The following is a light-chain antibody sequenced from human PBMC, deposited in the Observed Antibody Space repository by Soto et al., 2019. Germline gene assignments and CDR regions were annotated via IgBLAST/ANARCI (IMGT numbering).Light chain of an antibody. V-gene: IGLV2-23*02. J-gene: IGLJ3*02. CDR1: SSDVGSYNL. CDR2: EVS. Sequence: QSALTQPASVSGSPGQSITISCTGTSSDVGSYNLVSWYQLHPGRAPKLMIYEVSKWPSGVSNRFSGSKSGNTASLTISGLQAEDEANYFCCSYAGSSTVVFGRGTKLTVL. CDR3: CSYAGSSTVV.